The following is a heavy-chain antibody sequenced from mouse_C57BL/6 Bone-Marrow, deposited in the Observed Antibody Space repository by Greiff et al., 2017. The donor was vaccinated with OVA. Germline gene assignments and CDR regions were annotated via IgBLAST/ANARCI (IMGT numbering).Heavy chain of an antibody. CDR1: GYTFTDYY. CDR2: INPNNGGT. Sequence: EVQLQQSGPELVKPGASVKISCKASGYTFTDYYMNWVKQSHGKSLEWIGDINPNNGGTSYNQKFKGKATLTVDKSYSTAYMELRSLTSEDSAVYYCARSPLYYYGSYYFDYWGQGTTLTVSS. CDR3: ARSPLYYYGSYYFDY. J-gene: IGHJ2*01. D-gene: IGHD1-1*01. V-gene: IGHV1-26*01.